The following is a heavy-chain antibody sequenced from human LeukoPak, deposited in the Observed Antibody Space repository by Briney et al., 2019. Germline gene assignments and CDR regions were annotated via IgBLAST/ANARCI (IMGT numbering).Heavy chain of an antibody. D-gene: IGHD6-13*01. J-gene: IGHJ6*03. CDR2: INPNSGGT. Sequence: RASVKVSCKASGYTFTGYYMHWVRQAPGQGLEWMGWINPNSGGTNYAQKFQGRVTMTRDTSISTAYMELSRLRSDDTAVYYCARGVAAAGNRYYYYMDVWGKGTTVTVSS. CDR3: ARGVAAAGNRYYYYMDV. V-gene: IGHV1-2*02. CDR1: GYTFTGYY.